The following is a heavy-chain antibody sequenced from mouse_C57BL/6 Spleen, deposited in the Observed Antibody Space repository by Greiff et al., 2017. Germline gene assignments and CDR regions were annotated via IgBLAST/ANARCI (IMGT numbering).Heavy chain of an antibody. V-gene: IGHV3-6*01. CDR2: ISYDGSN. CDR1: GYSITSGYY. D-gene: IGHD2-4*01. J-gene: IGHJ2*01. CDR3: ARVGIYDYVRLDY. Sequence: ESGPGLVKPSQSLSLTCSVTGYSITSGYYWNWIRQFPGNKLEWMGYISYDGSNNYNPSLKNRISITRDTSKNQFFLKLNSVTTEDTATYYCARVGIYDYVRLDYWGQGTTLTVSS.